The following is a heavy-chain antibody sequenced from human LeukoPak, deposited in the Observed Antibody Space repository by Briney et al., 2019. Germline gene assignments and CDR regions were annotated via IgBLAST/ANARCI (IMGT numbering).Heavy chain of an antibody. CDR1: GFTFSSHW. CDR2: IKQDGSEK. V-gene: IGHV3-7*01. D-gene: IGHD5-18*01. J-gene: IGHJ4*02. Sequence: GGSLRLSCAASGFTFSSHWMSWVRQAPGKGLEWVANIKQDGSEKYYVDSVKGRFTISRDNAKNSLYLQMNSLRAEDTAVYYCASRGYSYGYLVRYWGQGTLVTVSP. CDR3: ASRGYSYGYLVRY.